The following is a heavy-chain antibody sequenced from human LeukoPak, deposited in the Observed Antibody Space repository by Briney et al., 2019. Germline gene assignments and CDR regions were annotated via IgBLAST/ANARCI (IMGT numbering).Heavy chain of an antibody. CDR3: AASVSSSWYMDFDY. CDR1: GGSISSYY. J-gene: IGHJ4*02. D-gene: IGHD6-13*01. CDR2: IYYSGST. Sequence: SETLSLTRTVSGGSISSYYWSWIRQPPGKGLEWIGYIYYSGSTNYNPSLKSRVTISVDTSKNQFSLKLSSVTAADTAVYYCAASVSSSWYMDFDYWGQGTLVTVSS. V-gene: IGHV4-59*01.